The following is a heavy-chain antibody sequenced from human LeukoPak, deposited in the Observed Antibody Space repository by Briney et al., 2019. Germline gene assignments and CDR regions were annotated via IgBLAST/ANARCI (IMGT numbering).Heavy chain of an antibody. V-gene: IGHV4-30-2*01. Sequence: PSETLSLTCAVSGGSISSGGYSWSWIRQPPGKGLEWIGYIYHSGSTYYNPSLKSRVTISVDRSKNQFSLKLSSVTAADTAVYYCARQGDSTTYWGQGTLVTVSS. D-gene: IGHD2/OR15-2a*01. CDR1: GGSISSGGYS. CDR3: ARQGDSTTY. J-gene: IGHJ4*02. CDR2: IYHSGST.